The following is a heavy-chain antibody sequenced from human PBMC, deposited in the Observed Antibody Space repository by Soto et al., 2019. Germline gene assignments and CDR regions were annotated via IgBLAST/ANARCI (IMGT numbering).Heavy chain of an antibody. D-gene: IGHD3-10*01. J-gene: IGHJ3*02. CDR2: ISAYNGNT. CDR1: GYTFITYG. Sequence: GAAVKVSGKASGYTFITYGINWVRQAPGQGLEWMGWISAYNGNTNYAQNLQDRLTMTTDTSTTTANMELRSLRSDDTAVYYCARDESGAFDIWGQGTKVTVSS. CDR3: ARDESGAFDI. V-gene: IGHV1-18*04.